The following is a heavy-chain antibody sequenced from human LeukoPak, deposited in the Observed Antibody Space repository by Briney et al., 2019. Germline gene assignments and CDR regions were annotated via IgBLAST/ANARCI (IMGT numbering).Heavy chain of an antibody. CDR3: ARENSSWNYFDY. CDR1: GGTFSSYA. V-gene: IGHV1-2*02. D-gene: IGHD6-13*01. J-gene: IGHJ4*02. Sequence: GASVKVSCKASGGTFSSYAISWVRQAPGQGLEWMGWINPNSGGTNYAQKFQGRVTMTRDTSISTAYMELSRLRSDDTAVYYCARENSSWNYFDYWGQGTLVTVSS. CDR2: INPNSGGT.